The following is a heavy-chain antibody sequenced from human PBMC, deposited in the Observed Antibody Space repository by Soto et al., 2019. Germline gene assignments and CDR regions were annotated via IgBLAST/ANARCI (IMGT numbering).Heavy chain of an antibody. CDR2: ISASGGST. CDR3: AKVIVSSSSGRPYYLDY. V-gene: IGHV3-23*01. D-gene: IGHD6-6*01. Sequence: GGSLRLSCAASGFTISSYAMSWVRQAPGKGLEWVSGISASGGSTYYADSVKGRFSISRDNSKNTLNVQMNSLRAEDTAVYYCAKVIVSSSSGRPYYLDYWGPGTLVTVSS. CDR1: GFTISSYA. J-gene: IGHJ4*02.